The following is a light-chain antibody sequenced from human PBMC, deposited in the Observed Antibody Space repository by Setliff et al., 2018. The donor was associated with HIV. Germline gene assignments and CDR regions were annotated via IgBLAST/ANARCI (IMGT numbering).Light chain of an antibody. J-gene: IGLJ3*02. CDR1: SSDVGSYNL. Sequence: SPGQSITISCTGTSSDVGSYNLVSWYQQHPGKAPKLIIYDVSNRPSGVSNRFSGSKSGKTASLTISGLQAEDEADYYCSSYTASSSVWVFGGGTK. CDR3: SSYTASSSVWV. CDR2: DVS. V-gene: IGLV2-14*02.